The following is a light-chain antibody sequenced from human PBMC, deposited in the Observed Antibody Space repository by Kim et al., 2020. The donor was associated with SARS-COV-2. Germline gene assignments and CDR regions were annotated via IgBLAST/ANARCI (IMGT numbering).Light chain of an antibody. V-gene: IGLV1-51*01. J-gene: IGLJ3*02. CDR1: SSNIGSEY. CDR3: GTWDPSLSAVV. Sequence: VTISCSXISSNIGSEYVSWXQQXPGTAPKLLIYDNNNRPSGIPDRFSGSKSGTSATLGITGLQTGDXADYYCGTWDPSLSAVVFGGGTKLTVL. CDR2: DNN.